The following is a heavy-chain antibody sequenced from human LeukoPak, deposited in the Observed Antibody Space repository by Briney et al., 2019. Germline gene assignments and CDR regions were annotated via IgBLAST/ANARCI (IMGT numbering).Heavy chain of an antibody. CDR2: ISSSSRYI. CDR1: GFTFSSYT. J-gene: IGHJ4*02. Sequence: GGSLRLSCAASGFTFSSYTMNWVRQAPGKGLDWVSSISSSSRYIYYADSVKGRFTISRDNAKKSLYLEMKSLRAEDTAIYYCARDRRDGYNSPFDYWGQGTLVTVSS. CDR3: ARDRRDGYNSPFDY. V-gene: IGHV3-21*01. D-gene: IGHD5-24*01.